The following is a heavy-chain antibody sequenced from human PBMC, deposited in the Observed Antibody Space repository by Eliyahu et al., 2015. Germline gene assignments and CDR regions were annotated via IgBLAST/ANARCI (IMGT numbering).Heavy chain of an antibody. CDR1: GGSFSAYY. D-gene: IGHD1-7*01. CDR2: INHTGNT. CDR3: AREGNSGLANSWLAP. Sequence: QVQLQQXGAGLLKPSETLSLTCAXXGGSFSAYYWXWIRQPPGXGLEWIGEINHTGNTNYNPSLKSRVTTSXDTAKKQLSLKLIFVTAADTAVYYCAREGNSGLANSWLAPWGQGTLVTVSS. J-gene: IGHJ5*02. V-gene: IGHV4-34*01.